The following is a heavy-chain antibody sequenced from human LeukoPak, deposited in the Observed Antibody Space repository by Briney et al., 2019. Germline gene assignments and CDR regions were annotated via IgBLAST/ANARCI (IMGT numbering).Heavy chain of an antibody. V-gene: IGHV4-59*01. CDR3: ARGDGTTGTTWDD. D-gene: IGHD1-1*01. CDR1: GGSISSYY. J-gene: IGHJ4*02. Sequence: SETLSLTCTVSGGSISSYYWSWIRQPPGKGLEWIGYIYYSGSTNYNPSLKSRVTISVDTSKNQFSLKLSSVTAADTAVYYCARGDGTTGTTWDDWGQGTLVTVSS. CDR2: IYYSGST.